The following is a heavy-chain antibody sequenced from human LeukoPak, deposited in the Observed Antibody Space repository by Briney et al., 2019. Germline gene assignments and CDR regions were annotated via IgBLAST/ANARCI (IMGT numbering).Heavy chain of an antibody. CDR1: GFTFSSYT. Sequence: GGSLRLSCTASGFTFSSYTINWVRQAPGKGLEWISSISSSSTYIYYADSVKGRFTISRDNAKNSLFLQMNSLRAEDTAVYYCASPSTVTPHGFDIWGQGTMVTVSS. CDR2: ISSSSTYI. D-gene: IGHD4-11*01. V-gene: IGHV3-21*01. CDR3: ASPSTVTPHGFDI. J-gene: IGHJ3*02.